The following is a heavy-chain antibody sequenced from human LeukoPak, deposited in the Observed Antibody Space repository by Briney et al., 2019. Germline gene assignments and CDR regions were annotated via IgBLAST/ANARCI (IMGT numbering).Heavy chain of an antibody. V-gene: IGHV4-59*08. CDR1: GGSISSYY. CDR3: ARVLEQQLAVIDY. J-gene: IGHJ4*02. D-gene: IGHD6-13*01. Sequence: KASETLSLTCTVSGGSISSYYWSWIRQPPGKGLEWIGYIYYSGSTNYNPSLKSRVTISVDTSKNQFSLKLSSVTAADTAVYYCARVLEQQLAVIDYWGQGTLVTVSS. CDR2: IYYSGST.